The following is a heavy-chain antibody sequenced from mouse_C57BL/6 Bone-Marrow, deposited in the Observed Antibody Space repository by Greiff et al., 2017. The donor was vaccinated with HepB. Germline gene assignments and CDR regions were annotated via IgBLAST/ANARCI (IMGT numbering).Heavy chain of an antibody. D-gene: IGHD1-1*01. V-gene: IGHV14-3*01. CDR1: GFNIKNTY. Sequence: EVQLQQSVAELVRPGASVKLSCTASGFNIKNTYMHWVKQRPEQGLEWIGRSDPANGNTKYAPKFQGKATITADTSSNTAYLQLSSLTSEDTAIYYCAVITTVVPSYWYFDVWGTGTTVTVSS. CDR3: AVITTVVPSYWYFDV. J-gene: IGHJ1*03. CDR2: SDPANGNT.